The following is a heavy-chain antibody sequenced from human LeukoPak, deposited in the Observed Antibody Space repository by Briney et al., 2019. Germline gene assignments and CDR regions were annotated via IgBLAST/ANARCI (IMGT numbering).Heavy chain of an antibody. CDR1: GYTFTGYY. CDR2: INPNSGGT. V-gene: IGHV1-2*06. D-gene: IGHD3-3*01. CDR3: ARHKLRFLEWLLYPLDY. J-gene: IGHJ4*02. Sequence: ASVKVSCTASGYTFTGYYMHWVRQAPGQGLEWMGRINPNSGGTNYAQKFQGRVTMTRDTSISTAYMELSRLRSDDTAVYYCARHKLRFLEWLLYPLDYWGQGTLVTVSS.